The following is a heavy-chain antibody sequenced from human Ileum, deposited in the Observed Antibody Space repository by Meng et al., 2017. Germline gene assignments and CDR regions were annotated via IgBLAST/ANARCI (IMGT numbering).Heavy chain of an antibody. J-gene: IGHJ5*02. CDR1: GGAFSSSV. V-gene: IGHV1-69*10. Sequence: QVQLVQSGAEVKYPGSSVPVSCKASGGAFSSSVIGWLRQAPGRGLEWMGGIIHILNASTYEQNFKGRVTLSADMATTTVYMELSSLTSDDTAVYFCARDCSGGGCFDPWGQGTLVTVSS. CDR3: ARDCSGGGCFDP. CDR2: IIHILNAS. D-gene: IGHD2-15*01.